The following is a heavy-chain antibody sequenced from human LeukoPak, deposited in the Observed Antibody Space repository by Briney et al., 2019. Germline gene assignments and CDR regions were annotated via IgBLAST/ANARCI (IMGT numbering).Heavy chain of an antibody. D-gene: IGHD2-2*01. V-gene: IGHV1-2*02. CDR3: ARDRCSSTSCFPFDY. CDR1: GYTFTGYY. J-gene: IGHJ4*02. Sequence: GASVKVSCKASGYTFTGYYMHWVRQAPGQGLEWMGWINPNSGGTNYAQKFQGRVTMTRDTSISTAYMELSRLRSDDTAVYYCARDRCSSTSCFPFDYWRQGTLVTVSS. CDR2: INPNSGGT.